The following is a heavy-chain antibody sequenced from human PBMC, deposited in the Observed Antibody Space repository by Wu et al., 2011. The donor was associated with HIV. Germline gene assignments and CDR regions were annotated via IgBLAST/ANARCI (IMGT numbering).Heavy chain of an antibody. CDR2: IHPDGGGR. D-gene: IGHD6-19*01. CDR1: GYTFTGYY. Sequence: QVQLMQSGAEVKKPGASVKVSCKTSGYTFTGYYMHWVRQVPGQGLEWMGWIHPDGGGRNYVQKFQGRVTMTSDTSVSTTYMELSRLKSDDTAIYYCARGKAMAGTNDAFDIWGPGTMVTVSS. V-gene: IGHV1-2*02. J-gene: IGHJ3*02. CDR3: ARGKAMAGTNDAFDI.